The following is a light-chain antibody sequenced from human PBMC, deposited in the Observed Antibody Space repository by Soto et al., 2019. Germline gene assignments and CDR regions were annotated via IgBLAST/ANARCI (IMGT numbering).Light chain of an antibody. CDR3: QQYGSSPIT. Sequence: EIVLTHSPGTLSLSPGERATLCCRASQSFSSTYLAWYQQKPGQAPRLLVYGASSRATGIPDRFSGFGSGTDFTLTISRLEPEDFAVYFCQQYGSSPITFGRGTRLEIK. CDR1: QSFSSTY. V-gene: IGKV3-20*01. CDR2: GAS. J-gene: IGKJ5*01.